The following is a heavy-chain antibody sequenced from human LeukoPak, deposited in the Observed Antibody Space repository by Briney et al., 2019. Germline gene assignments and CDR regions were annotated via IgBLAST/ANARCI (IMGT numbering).Heavy chain of an antibody. D-gene: IGHD3-16*02. Sequence: SETLSLTCTVSGDSISSGDYYWSWIRQPAGKGLEWIGRISSSGSTNYNPSLKSRVTISVDTSKNQFSLKLSSVTAADTAVYYCARVGYYDYVWGSYRPKRGAFDIWGQGTMVTVSS. J-gene: IGHJ3*02. CDR1: GDSISSGDYY. V-gene: IGHV4-61*02. CDR2: ISSSGST. CDR3: ARVGYYDYVWGSYRPKRGAFDI.